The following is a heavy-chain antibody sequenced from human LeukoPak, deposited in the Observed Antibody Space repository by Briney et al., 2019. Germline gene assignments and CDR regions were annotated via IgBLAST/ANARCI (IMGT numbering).Heavy chain of an antibody. CDR2: VYDTGDT. CDR1: GTSITRTY. Sequence: PSETLSLTCTVSGTSITRTYWSWIRQPPGRGLESVGYVYDTGDTNYNPSLKSRVTMSLDTSKNQFSLTLSSVTAADTAVYYCARRGTSGNYQMLHFDSWCQGILVTVSP. CDR3: ARRGTSGNYQMLHFDS. J-gene: IGHJ4*02. V-gene: IGHV4-59*08. D-gene: IGHD1-7*01.